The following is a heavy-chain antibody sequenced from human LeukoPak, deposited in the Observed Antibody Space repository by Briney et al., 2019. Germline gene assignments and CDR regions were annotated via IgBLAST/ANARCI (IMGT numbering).Heavy chain of an antibody. CDR3: AKSTNYYDSSGRIDY. V-gene: IGHV3-43*02. Sequence: GRSLRLSCAASGFTFDDYAMHWVRQAPGKGLEWVSLISGDGGSTYYADSVKGRFTISRDNSKNSLYLQMNSLRTEDTALYYCAKSTNYYDSSGRIDYWGQGTLVTVSS. CDR1: GFTFDDYA. D-gene: IGHD3-22*01. CDR2: ISGDGGST. J-gene: IGHJ4*02.